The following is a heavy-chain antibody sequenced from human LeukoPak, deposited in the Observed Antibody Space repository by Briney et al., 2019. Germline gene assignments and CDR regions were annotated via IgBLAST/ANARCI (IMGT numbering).Heavy chain of an antibody. CDR2: ISYDGNNK. CDR3: AGAHDLIAVAGTYYYYGMDV. J-gene: IGHJ6*02. CDR1: GFTFSNYA. Sequence: GGSLRLSCAASGFTFSNYAMHRVRQAPGKGLEWVAVISYDGNNKYYADSVKGRFTIFRDNSKNTLYLQMNSLRAEDTAVYYCAGAHDLIAVAGTYYYYGMDVWGQGTTVTVSS. V-gene: IGHV3-30-3*01. D-gene: IGHD6-19*01.